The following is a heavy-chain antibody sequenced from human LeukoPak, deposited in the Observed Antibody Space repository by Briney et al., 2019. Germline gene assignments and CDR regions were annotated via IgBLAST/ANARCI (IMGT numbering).Heavy chain of an antibody. Sequence: PGGSLRLSCAASGFTFSNYAMSWVRQAPGRGLEWVSAISGGGSKTHYADSVKGRFTISGDNSKNTLYLEMNSLRAEDTAVHYCAKQVGYYYDSGSSILDYWGQGTLVTVSS. V-gene: IGHV3-23*01. J-gene: IGHJ4*02. D-gene: IGHD3-10*01. CDR3: AKQVGYYYDSGSSILDY. CDR2: ISGGGSKT. CDR1: GFTFSNYA.